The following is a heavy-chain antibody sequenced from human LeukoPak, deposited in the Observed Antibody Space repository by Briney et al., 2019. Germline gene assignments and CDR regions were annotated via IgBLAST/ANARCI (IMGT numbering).Heavy chain of an antibody. CDR3: ARGPTGTYPHYFEY. J-gene: IGHJ4*02. CDR1: GFTFSSYA. V-gene: IGHV3-30*01. CDR2: ISYDGSNK. D-gene: IGHD1-7*01. Sequence: GGSLRLSCAASGFTFSSYAMHWVRQAPGMGLEWVAVISYDGSNKYYADSVKGRFTISRDNSKNTLYLQMNSLRAEDTAVYYCARGPTGTYPHYFEYWGQGTLVTVSS.